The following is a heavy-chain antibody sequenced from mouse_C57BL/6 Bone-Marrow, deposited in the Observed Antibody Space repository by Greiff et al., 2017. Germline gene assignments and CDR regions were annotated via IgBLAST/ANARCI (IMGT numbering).Heavy chain of an antibody. Sequence: EVQGVESGPELVKPGASVKIPCKASGYTFTDYYMDWVKQSPGKSLEWIGDINPNNGGTIYNQKFKGKATLTVDTSSTTAYMQLRSLTSEYTAVYYCARSGSKDYFDYWGQGTTLTVSS. CDR3: ARSGSKDYFDY. J-gene: IGHJ2*01. CDR1: GYTFTDYY. D-gene: IGHD1-1*01. CDR2: INPNNGGT. V-gene: IGHV1-18*01.